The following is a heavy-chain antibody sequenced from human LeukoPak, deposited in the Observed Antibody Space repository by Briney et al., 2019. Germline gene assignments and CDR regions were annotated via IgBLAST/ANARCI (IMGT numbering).Heavy chain of an antibody. CDR1: GGSINSSSFY. Sequence: SETLSLTCTVSGGSINSSSFYWGWIRQPPGKGLEWIGCIYYSGNTYHNPSLKSRATISIDTSKNQFSLRLSSVTAADTAVYYCARHVTVEWELKELDYWGQGTLVTVSS. D-gene: IGHD1-26*01. CDR2: IYYSGNT. V-gene: IGHV4-39*01. CDR3: ARHVTVEWELKELDY. J-gene: IGHJ4*02.